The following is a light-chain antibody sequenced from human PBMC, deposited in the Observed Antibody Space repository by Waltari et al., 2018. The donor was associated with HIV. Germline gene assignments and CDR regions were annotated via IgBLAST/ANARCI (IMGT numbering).Light chain of an antibody. CDR3: EALDSSLGVL. CDR2: DDA. Sequence: QSVLTQLPSVSAAPGQRVTISFSGSSSHIRHHSVSWYQQFPGTAPKLLLYDDATQASWIPGRFASTKAGTTAARISAGPQPGDEAEYYSEALDSSLGVLFGGGTKLTVL. V-gene: IGLV1-51*01. CDR1: SSHIRHHS. J-gene: IGLJ3*02.